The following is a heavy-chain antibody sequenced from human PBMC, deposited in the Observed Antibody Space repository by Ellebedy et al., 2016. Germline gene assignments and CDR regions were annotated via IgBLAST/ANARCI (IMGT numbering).Heavy chain of an antibody. CDR1: GGTFSSDA. D-gene: IGHD3-22*01. CDR3: ATRGVYYYDNRAYHYPLAV. J-gene: IGHJ4*02. Sequence: SVKVSCXASGGTFSSDAINWVRQAPGQGLEWMGGIIPMFGTPIYAQKSQGRVTITADESTTTAYMELVSLRSEDTAVYYCATRGVYYYDNRAYHYPLAVWGQGTLVTVSS. CDR2: IIPMFGTP. V-gene: IGHV1-69*13.